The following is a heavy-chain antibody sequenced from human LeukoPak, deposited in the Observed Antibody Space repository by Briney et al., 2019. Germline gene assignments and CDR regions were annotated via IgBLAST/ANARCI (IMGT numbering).Heavy chain of an antibody. J-gene: IGHJ5*02. V-gene: IGHV3-23*01. CDR1: GFTFSSYA. Sequence: GGSLRLSCAASGFTFSSYAMSWVRQAPGKGLEWVSAISGSGGSTYYADSVKGRFTISRDNSKNTLYLQMDSLRAEDTAVYYCAKGSPDYYGSGRPGWFDPWGQGTLVTVSS. CDR3: AKGSPDYYGSGRPGWFDP. D-gene: IGHD3-10*01. CDR2: ISGSGGST.